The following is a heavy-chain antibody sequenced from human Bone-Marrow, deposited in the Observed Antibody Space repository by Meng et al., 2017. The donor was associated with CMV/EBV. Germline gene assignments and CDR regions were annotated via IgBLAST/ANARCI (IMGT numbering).Heavy chain of an antibody. CDR3: ARDLPAAIRTDYYYNYYGMDV. CDR1: GYTFTGYY. V-gene: IGHV1-2*02. CDR2: INPNSGGT. D-gene: IGHD2-2*02. J-gene: IGHJ6*02. Sequence: ASVKVSCKASGYTFTGYYMHWVRQAPGQGLEWMGWINPNSGGTNYAQKFQGRVTMTRDTSISTAYMELSRLRSDDTAVYYCARDLPAAIRTDYYYNYYGMDVWGQGTTVTVSS.